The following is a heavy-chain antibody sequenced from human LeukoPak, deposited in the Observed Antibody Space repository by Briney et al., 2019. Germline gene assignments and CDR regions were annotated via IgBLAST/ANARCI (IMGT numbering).Heavy chain of an antibody. D-gene: IGHD3-3*01. J-gene: IGHJ6*03. V-gene: IGHV3-21*01. Sequence: PGGSLRLSCAASGFTFSSYSMNWVRQAPGKGLEWVSSISSSSSYIYYADPVKGRFTISRDNAKNSLYLQMNSLRAEDTAVYYCARGEFLEWLPPWANMDIWGKGTTVTVSS. CDR2: ISSSSSYI. CDR1: GFTFSSYS. CDR3: ARGEFLEWLPPWANMDI.